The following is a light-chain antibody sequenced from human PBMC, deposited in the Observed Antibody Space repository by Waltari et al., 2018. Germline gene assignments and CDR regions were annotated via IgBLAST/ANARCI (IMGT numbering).Light chain of an antibody. CDR1: SSDIGFYKL. Sequence: QSPLTQPASVSGSPGQSITISCTGTSSDIGFYKLVSWYQQYPGKAPKVMIYEVTKRPSGVSNRFSGSKSGNTACLTISGLQAEDEADYYCFSYAGTSSGVFGTGTKVTVL. CDR2: EVT. V-gene: IGLV2-23*02. CDR3: FSYAGTSSGV. J-gene: IGLJ1*01.